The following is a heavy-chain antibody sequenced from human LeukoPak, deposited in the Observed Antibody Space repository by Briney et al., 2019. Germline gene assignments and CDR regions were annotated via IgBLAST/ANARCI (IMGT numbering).Heavy chain of an antibody. J-gene: IGHJ6*02. Sequence: PSETLSLTCTVSGGSISSGSYYWSWIRQPPGKGLEWIGDIYYSGSTSYNPSLKSRVAISVGTSKNQLSMKVTSVTAADTAVYYCAGWSGGYGYKYYGMDVWGQGTLVTVSS. CDR1: GGSISSGSYY. V-gene: IGHV4-61*01. CDR3: AGWSGGYGYKYYGMDV. D-gene: IGHD6-19*01. CDR2: IYYSGST.